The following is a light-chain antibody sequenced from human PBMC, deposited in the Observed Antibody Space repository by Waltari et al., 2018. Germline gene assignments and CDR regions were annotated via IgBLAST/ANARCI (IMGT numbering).Light chain of an antibody. V-gene: IGLV1-47*01. CDR3: ATWDDSLSGVV. CDR2: KNS. J-gene: IGLJ2*01. Sequence: QSVLTQSPSMSETPGQRVIISCSGSSPNIGNNYVYWYKQFPGMAPKLVMFKNSQRPSGVPDRFSGSSYGTSASLAISGLRSEDEADYYCATWDDSLSGVVFGGGTRLTVL. CDR1: SPNIGNNY.